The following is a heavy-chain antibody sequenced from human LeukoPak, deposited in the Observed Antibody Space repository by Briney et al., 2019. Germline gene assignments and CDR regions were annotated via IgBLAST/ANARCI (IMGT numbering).Heavy chain of an antibody. J-gene: IGHJ6*02. V-gene: IGHV1-18*01. D-gene: IGHD5-18*01. Sequence: ASVKVSCKASGYTFTSYGISWVRQAPGQGLGWVGWISAYNGNANYAQKLQGRVTMTTDTSTSTAYMELRSLRSDDTAVYYCARDCGDTAMVIQFLYYYYGMDVWGQGTTVTVSS. CDR3: ARDCGDTAMVIQFLYYYYGMDV. CDR2: ISAYNGNA. CDR1: GYTFTSYG.